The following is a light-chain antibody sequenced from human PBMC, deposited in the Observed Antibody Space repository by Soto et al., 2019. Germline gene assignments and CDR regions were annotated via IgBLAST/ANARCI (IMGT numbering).Light chain of an antibody. V-gene: IGKV3-20*01. CDR3: QHYGDSMWT. J-gene: IGKJ1*01. CDR2: VAS. CDR1: LSISSSS. Sequence: EIVLTQSPGTVSLSTGERATLSCRASLSISSSSLAWYQQKSGQPPRLLIFVASRRAPGIPDRFSGSGSGTDFTLTIDRLEPEDFAVYYCQHYGDSMWTFGQGTKVDIK.